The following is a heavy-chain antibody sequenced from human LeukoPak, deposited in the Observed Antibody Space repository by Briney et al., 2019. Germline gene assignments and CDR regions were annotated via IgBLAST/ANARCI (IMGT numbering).Heavy chain of an antibody. D-gene: IGHD2-2*01. Sequence: GGSLRLSCAASGFTFSSYSMNWVRQAPGKGLEWVSSISSSSRYIYYADSVKGRFTISRDNAKNSLYLQMNSLRAEDTAVYYCAKVVFLGYCSSTSCYEDARGFDYWGQGTLVTVSS. CDR3: AKVVFLGYCSSTSCYEDARGFDY. CDR1: GFTFSSYS. CDR2: ISSSSRYI. V-gene: IGHV3-21*04. J-gene: IGHJ4*02.